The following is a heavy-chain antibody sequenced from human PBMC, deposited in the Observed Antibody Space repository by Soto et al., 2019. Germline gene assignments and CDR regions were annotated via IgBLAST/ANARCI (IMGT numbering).Heavy chain of an antibody. CDR2: IIPIFGTA. CDR1: GGTFSSYA. CDR3: ARGEVPVGAIADYYGMDV. J-gene: IGHJ6*02. V-gene: IGHV1-69*01. Sequence: QVQLVQSGAEVKKPGSSVKVSCKASGGTFSSYAISWVRQAPGQGLEWMGGIIPIFGTANYAQKFQGRVTITADESTSTAYMELSSLRSEDTAVYYCARGEVPVGAIADYYGMDVWGQGTTVTVSS. D-gene: IGHD1-26*01.